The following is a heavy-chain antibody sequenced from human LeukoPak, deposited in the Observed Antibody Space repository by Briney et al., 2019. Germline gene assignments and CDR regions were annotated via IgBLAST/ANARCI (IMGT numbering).Heavy chain of an antibody. J-gene: IGHJ2*01. D-gene: IGHD3-3*01. CDR2: LSSSSTYI. V-gene: IGHV3-21*01. CDR1: GFTFSTYS. Sequence: GGSLRLSCAASGFTFSTYSMNWVRQAPGKGLEWVSSLSSSSTYIYYADSVKGRFTISRDTSKSTLFLQMSSLTVEDTAVYYCAKDRSFWSSSWYFDLWGRGTLVTVSS. CDR3: AKDRSFWSSSWYFDL.